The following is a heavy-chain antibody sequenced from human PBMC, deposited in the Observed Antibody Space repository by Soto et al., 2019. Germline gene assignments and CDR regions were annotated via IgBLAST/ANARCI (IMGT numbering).Heavy chain of an antibody. CDR1: GFAFVSYW. J-gene: IGHJ4*02. Sequence: RGSLRLSCAASGFAFVSYWIRLCGQSPVKWLVWVSRINSDGSSTSYADSVKGRFTISRDNAKNTLYLQMNSLRAEDTAVYYCARDAGMYYDFWSGYSPVYWGQGTLVTVSS. D-gene: IGHD3-3*01. CDR2: INSDGSST. CDR3: ARDAGMYYDFWSGYSPVY. V-gene: IGHV3-74*01.